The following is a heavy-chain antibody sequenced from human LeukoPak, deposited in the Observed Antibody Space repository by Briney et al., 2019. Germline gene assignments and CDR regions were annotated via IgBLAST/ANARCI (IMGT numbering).Heavy chain of an antibody. V-gene: IGHV1-18*01. CDR1: GRTFTSYG. CDR2: ISAYNGNT. CDR3: ASGSGYCSSTSCLPYY. J-gene: IGHJ4*02. D-gene: IGHD2-2*01. Sequence: ASVKVPCKASGRTFTSYGISWVRQAPGQGLEWMGWISAYNGNTNYAQKLQGRVTMTTDTSTSTAYMELRSLRSDDTAVYYCASGSGYCSSTSCLPYYWGQGTLVTVSS.